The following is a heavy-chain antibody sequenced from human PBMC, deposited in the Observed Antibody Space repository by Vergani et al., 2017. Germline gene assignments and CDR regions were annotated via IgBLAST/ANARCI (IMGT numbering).Heavy chain of an antibody. V-gene: IGHV4-34*01. D-gene: IGHD3-16*01. Sequence: QVQLQQWGAGLLKPSETLSLTCAVYGGSFSGYYWSWIRQPPGKGLEWIGEINHRGSTNYNPSLKSRVTISVDTSKNQFSLKLSSVTAADTAVYYCARVGSKVWNYYYMDVWGKGTTVTVSS. CDR1: GGSFSGYY. CDR3: ARVGSKVWNYYYMDV. J-gene: IGHJ6*03. CDR2: INHRGST.